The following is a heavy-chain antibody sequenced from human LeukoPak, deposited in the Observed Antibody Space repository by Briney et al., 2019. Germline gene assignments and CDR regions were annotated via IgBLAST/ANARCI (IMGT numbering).Heavy chain of an antibody. CDR3: ARDIATVGFDP. CDR2: IWSDGTTK. D-gene: IGHD6-13*01. V-gene: IGHV3-33*08. J-gene: IGHJ5*02. Sequence: GGSLRLSCAASGFIFSRYGMHWVRQAPGKGLEWVAVIWSDGTTKYYADSVRGRFTISRDTSENILYLQMNNLRAEDTAVYYCARDIATVGFDPWGQGTLVTVSS. CDR1: GFIFSRYG.